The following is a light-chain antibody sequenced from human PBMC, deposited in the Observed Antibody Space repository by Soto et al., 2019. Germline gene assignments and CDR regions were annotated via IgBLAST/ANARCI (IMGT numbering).Light chain of an antibody. CDR3: QSYDSSLSGYV. Sequence: QSALTQPPSVSGAPGQTVIISCSGSSSNLGAPYDVNWFRQLPGTVPRLLIYGNNNRPSGVSDRFSGSKSGTSASLAITGLQAEDEADYYCQSYDSSLSGYVFGTGTKVTVL. V-gene: IGLV1-40*01. CDR1: SSNLGAPYD. J-gene: IGLJ1*01. CDR2: GNN.